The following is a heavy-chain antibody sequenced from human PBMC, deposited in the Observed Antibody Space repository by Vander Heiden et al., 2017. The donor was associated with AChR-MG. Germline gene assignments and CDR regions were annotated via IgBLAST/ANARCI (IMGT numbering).Heavy chain of an antibody. CDR2: ISGSGGST. Sequence: EVQLLESGGGLVQPGGSLRLSCAASVFTFSSYAMSWVRQAPGKGLEWVSAISGSGGSTYYADSVKGRFTISRDNSKNTLYLQMNSLRAEDTAVYYCAKDGYYDSKKEDYWGQGTLVTVSS. V-gene: IGHV3-23*01. CDR1: VFTFSSYA. CDR3: AKDGYYDSKKEDY. J-gene: IGHJ4*02. D-gene: IGHD3-22*01.